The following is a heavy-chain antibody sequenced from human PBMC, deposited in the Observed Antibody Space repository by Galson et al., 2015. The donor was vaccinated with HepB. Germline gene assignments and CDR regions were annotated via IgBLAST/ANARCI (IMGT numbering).Heavy chain of an antibody. D-gene: IGHD2/OR15-2a*01. CDR2: IDITDTAT. CDR1: GFTFSNYR. CDR3: AREVSGTFHAFDI. J-gene: IGHJ3*02. Sequence: SLRLSCAASGFTFSNYRLNWVRQAPGKGLEWVSYIDITDTATQYADSVKGRFTISRDNAKNSLFLQMNILRDEDTAVYYCAREVSGTFHAFDIWGQGTMVTVSS. V-gene: IGHV3-48*02.